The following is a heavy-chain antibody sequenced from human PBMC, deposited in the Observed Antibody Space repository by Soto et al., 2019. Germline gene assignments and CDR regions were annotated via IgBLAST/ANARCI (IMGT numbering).Heavy chain of an antibody. CDR3: AREGGESSDGLYYFAS. Sequence: QVQLQESGPGLVKPSQTLSLTCTVSGGSTSSDNYWSWIRQPPGKGLEWIGHIYYSGNTDYNPSLKSRFDILIDTSKNQCSLKLSSVTAADTAVYFCAREGGESSDGLYYFASWGKGSLVTVSS. CDR2: IYYSGNT. V-gene: IGHV4-30-4*01. CDR1: GGSTSSDNY. J-gene: IGHJ4*02. D-gene: IGHD3-16*01.